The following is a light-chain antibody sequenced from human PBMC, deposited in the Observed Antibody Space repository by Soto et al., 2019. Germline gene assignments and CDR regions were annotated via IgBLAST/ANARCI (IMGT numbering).Light chain of an antibody. CDR1: SSDVGGYKY. J-gene: IGLJ3*02. Sequence: QSALTQPASVSGSPGQSITISCTGSSSDVGGYKYVSWYQQHPGKAPKLMIYEVSNRPSGVSNRFSGSKSGSTASLTISGLQAEDEAEYYCCLSPGSLTWLFGGGTKLTVL. CDR3: CLSPGSLTWL. V-gene: IGLV2-14*01. CDR2: EVS.